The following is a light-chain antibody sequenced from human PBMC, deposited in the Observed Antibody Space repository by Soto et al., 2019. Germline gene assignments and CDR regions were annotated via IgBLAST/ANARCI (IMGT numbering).Light chain of an antibody. CDR2: INK. CDR1: SSNIGSNT. CDR3: GAWADSLNAVV. J-gene: IGLJ2*01. V-gene: IGLV1-44*01. Sequence: QSVLTQPPPASGTPGQRVTISCSGSSSNIGSNTVNWYQQFPGTAPKLLIYINKQRPSWFPDGFSGSTSGASASLDIRAIQYEAEADDYCGAWADSLNAVVFGGGTKVTVL.